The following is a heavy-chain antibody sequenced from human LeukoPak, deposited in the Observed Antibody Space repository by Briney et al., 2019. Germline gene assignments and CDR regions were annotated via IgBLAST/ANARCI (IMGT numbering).Heavy chain of an antibody. CDR2: ISSSSGTM. J-gene: IGHJ3*02. V-gene: IGHV3-48*01. D-gene: IGHD1-26*01. CDR3: ARGGNYYNEAFDI. CDR1: GFTFSSYS. Sequence: GGSLRLSCVASGFTFSSYSMNWVRQAPGKGLEWISYISSSSGTMLYSDSVKGRFTISRDNARNSLFLPMSSLRAEDTAVYFCARGGNYYNEAFDIWGRGTMVTVSS.